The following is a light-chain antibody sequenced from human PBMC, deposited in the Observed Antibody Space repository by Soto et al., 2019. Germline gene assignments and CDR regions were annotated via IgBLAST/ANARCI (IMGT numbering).Light chain of an antibody. J-gene: IGKJ2*01. CDR3: MQASHWPYT. V-gene: IGKV1-5*01. CDR1: QSLTGR. Sequence: DIQMTQSPSTLSASIGDRVTLTCRASQSLTGRLAWYQQKPGRPPKLLIYDVSILESGVPSRFSGSESGTDFTLKISRVEAEDVGIYYCMQASHWPYTFGQGTKLEIK. CDR2: DVS.